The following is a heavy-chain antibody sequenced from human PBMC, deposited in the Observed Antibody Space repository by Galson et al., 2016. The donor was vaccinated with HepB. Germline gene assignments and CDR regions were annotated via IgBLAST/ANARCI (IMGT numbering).Heavy chain of an antibody. D-gene: IGHD5-24*01. J-gene: IGHJ4*02. CDR3: ARGWLQLNL. CDR2: VHYSGIT. Sequence: ETLSLTCTVSGDSISSDYRSWIRQTPGKGLEWIGYVHYSGITNYNPSVKSRVTVSVDASKNQFSLKLTSVTAADTAVYYCARGWLQLNLWGQGTLVTVSS. V-gene: IGHV4-59*01. CDR1: GDSISSDY.